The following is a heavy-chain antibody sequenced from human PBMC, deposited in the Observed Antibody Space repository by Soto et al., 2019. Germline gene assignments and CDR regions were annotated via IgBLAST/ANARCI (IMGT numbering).Heavy chain of an antibody. CDR2: IYYSGST. V-gene: IGHV4-59*01. CDR1: GGSISSYY. CDR3: ATQAYYDSSGYLYAFDI. J-gene: IGHJ3*02. Sequence: PSETLSLTCTVSGGSISSYYWSWIRQPPGKGLEWIGYIYYSGSTNYNPSLKSRVTISVDTSKNQFSLKLSSVTAADTAVYYCATQAYYDSSGYLYAFDIWGQGTMVTVSS. D-gene: IGHD3-22*01.